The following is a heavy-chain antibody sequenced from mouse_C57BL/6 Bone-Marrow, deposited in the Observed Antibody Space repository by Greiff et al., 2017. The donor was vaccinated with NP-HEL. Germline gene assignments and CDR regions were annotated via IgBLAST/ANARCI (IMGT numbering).Heavy chain of an antibody. D-gene: IGHD1-1*01. J-gene: IGHJ2*01. Sequence: EVKLQESGPGLVKPSQSLSLTCSVTGYSITSGYYWNWIRQFPGNKLEWMGYISYDGSNNYNPSLKNRISITRDTSKNQFFLKLNSVTTEDTATYYCALITTVVGYFDYWGQGTTLTVSS. V-gene: IGHV3-6*01. CDR3: ALITTVVGYFDY. CDR2: ISYDGSN. CDR1: GYSITSGYY.